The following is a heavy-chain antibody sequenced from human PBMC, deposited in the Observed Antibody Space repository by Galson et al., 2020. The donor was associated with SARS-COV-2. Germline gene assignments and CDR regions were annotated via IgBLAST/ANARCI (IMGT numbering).Heavy chain of an antibody. V-gene: IGHV4-39*01. D-gene: IGHD3-22*01. Sequence: SQTLSLTCTVSGGSISSSSYYWGWIRQPPGKGLEWIGSIYYSGSTYYNPSLKSRVTISVDTSKNQFSLKLSSVTAADTAVYYCARLLHYYDSSGYYPPHFDPWGQGTLVTVSS. CDR3: ARLLHYYDSSGYYPPHFDP. J-gene: IGHJ5*02. CDR1: GGSISSSSYY. CDR2: IYYSGST.